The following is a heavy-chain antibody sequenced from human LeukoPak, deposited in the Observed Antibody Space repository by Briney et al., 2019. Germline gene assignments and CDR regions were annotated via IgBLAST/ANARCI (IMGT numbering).Heavy chain of an antibody. D-gene: IGHD3-10*01. CDR1: GGSISSADHY. CDR2: IYHSGNT. CDR3: AGEVRPDGSARGYYFDY. Sequence: SETLSHTCTVSGGSISSADHYWSWIRQPPGKGLEWIGYIYHSGNTYYNPSLKSRVTISVDTSKNQFSLKLSSVTAADTAVYYCAGEVRPDGSARGYYFDYWGQGTLVTVSS. V-gene: IGHV4-30-4*01. J-gene: IGHJ4*02.